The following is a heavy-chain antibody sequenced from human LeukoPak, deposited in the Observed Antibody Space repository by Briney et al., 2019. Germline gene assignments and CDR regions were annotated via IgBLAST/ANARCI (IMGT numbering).Heavy chain of an antibody. CDR3: AGSWNAERSFDP. V-gene: IGHV4-61*09. CDR1: GASINSSLYY. J-gene: IGHJ5*02. Sequence: PSETLSLTCTVSGASINSSLYYWTWIRQPAGKGLEWIGHIFTTGPGSYNPSLRSRVTISRDTSKNEFSLSLNSVTAADTAVYYCAGSWNAERSFDPWGQGTLVTVSS. CDR2: IFTTGPG. D-gene: IGHD1-1*01.